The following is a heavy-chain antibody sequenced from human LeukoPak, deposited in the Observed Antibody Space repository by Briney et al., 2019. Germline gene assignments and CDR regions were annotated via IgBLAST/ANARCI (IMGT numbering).Heavy chain of an antibody. CDR2: IDWDDDK. V-gene: IGHV2-70*04. CDR3: ARTFGYYYYYMDV. Sequence: SGPALLKPTPTLTLTCTFSGFSLRTSGMRVSWIRQPPGKALEWLARIDWDDDKFYSTSLKTRLTISKDTSKNQVVLTMTNMDPVDTATYYCARTFGYYYYYMDVWGKGTTVTVSS. J-gene: IGHJ6*03. CDR1: GFSLRTSGMR. D-gene: IGHD3-10*01.